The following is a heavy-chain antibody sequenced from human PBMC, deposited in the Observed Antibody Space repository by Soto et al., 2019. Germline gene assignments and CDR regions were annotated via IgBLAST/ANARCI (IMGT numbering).Heavy chain of an antibody. CDR2: ILANGSET. V-gene: IGHV3-30*18. CDR1: GFIFSDFC. J-gene: IGHJ4*02. CDR3: ANSWTTLTTGFDF. D-gene: IGHD4-17*01. Sequence: LRLSCAASGFIFSDFCMNWVRQAPGKGLGWGAVILANGSETNYLDSVMDRFTISIDNSKNTLYLQMNNLRHEDTAMYYCANSWTTLTTGFDFWGQGDLVTVTS.